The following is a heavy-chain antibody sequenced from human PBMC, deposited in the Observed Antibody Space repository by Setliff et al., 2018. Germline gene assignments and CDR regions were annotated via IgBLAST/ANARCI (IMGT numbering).Heavy chain of an antibody. D-gene: IGHD3-16*01. Sequence: SETLSLTCTVSGGSISSSSYYWGWIRQPPGKGLEWIGSIYYSGSTNYNPSLESRVTISVDTSKNQFSLRLNSAPAADTAVYYCARLRGAFDYWGQGTLVTVSS. V-gene: IGHV4-39*07. J-gene: IGHJ4*02. CDR1: GGSISSSSYY. CDR2: IYYSGST. CDR3: ARLRGAFDY.